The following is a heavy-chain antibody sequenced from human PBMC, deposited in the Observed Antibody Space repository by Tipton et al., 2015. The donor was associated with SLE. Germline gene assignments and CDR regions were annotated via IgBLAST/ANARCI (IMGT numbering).Heavy chain of an antibody. CDR3: ARGGLGYCTGGTCPVC. J-gene: IGHJ4*02. CDR2: ISASGSSI. Sequence: SLRLSCATSGFTFSDHEMIWFRQAPGKGLEWVSHISASGSSIYYADSVKGRFTISRDSAQNSLYLQMSSLRAEDTAVYYCARGGLGYCTGGTCPVCWGQGALVTVSS. V-gene: IGHV3-48*03. D-gene: IGHD2-8*02. CDR1: GFTFSDHE.